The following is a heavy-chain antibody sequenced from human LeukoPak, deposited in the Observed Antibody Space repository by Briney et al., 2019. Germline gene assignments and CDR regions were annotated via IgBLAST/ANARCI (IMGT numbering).Heavy chain of an antibody. CDR1: GFTVSSNY. CDR2: IYSGGST. Sequence: PGGSLRLSCAASGFTVSSNYMSWVRQAPGKGLEWVSVIYSGGSTYYADSVKGRFTISRDNSKNTLYLQMNSLRAEDTAVYYCARGGPYSYGPNYYYMDVGGKGTTVTISS. V-gene: IGHV3-66*01. CDR3: ARGGPYSYGPNYYYMDV. J-gene: IGHJ6*03. D-gene: IGHD5-18*01.